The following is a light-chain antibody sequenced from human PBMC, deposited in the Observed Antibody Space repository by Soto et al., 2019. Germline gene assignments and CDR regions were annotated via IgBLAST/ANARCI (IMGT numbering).Light chain of an antibody. V-gene: IGKV1-9*01. Sequence: DLQLTQSPSFLSASVGDRVTITCRASQGISSFLAWYQQKPGKDPELLIFAASTGQNGVPSRFSGSASGTEFTLTISSLQTEDFATYYCLHLNSYSPDTFGPGTKVHVK. CDR3: LHLNSYSPDT. CDR2: AAS. CDR1: QGISSF. J-gene: IGKJ3*01.